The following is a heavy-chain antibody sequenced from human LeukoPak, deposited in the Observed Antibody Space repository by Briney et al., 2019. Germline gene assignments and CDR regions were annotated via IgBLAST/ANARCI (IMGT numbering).Heavy chain of an antibody. CDR2: INAGNGNT. Sequence: ASVTVSCTASGYTFTSYAMHWVRQAPGQRLEWMGWINAGNGNTKYSQKFQGRVTITRDTSASTAYMELSSLRSEDTAVYYCARAHSGYSYGYDYWGQGTLVTVSS. V-gene: IGHV1-3*01. D-gene: IGHD5-18*01. CDR3: ARAHSGYSYGYDY. CDR1: GYTFTSYA. J-gene: IGHJ4*02.